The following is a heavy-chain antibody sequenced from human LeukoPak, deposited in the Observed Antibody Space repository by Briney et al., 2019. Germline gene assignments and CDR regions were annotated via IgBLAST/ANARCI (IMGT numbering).Heavy chain of an antibody. CDR1: GYTFTSYD. V-gene: IGHV1-8*01. D-gene: IGHD3-3*01. CDR3: ARGLSSVDPFYYDFWSGYYTPDY. Sequence: ASVKVSCKASGYTFTSYDINWVRQATGQGLEWMGWTNPNSGNTGYAQKFQGRVTMTRNTSISTAYTELSSLRSEDTAVYYCARGLSSVDPFYYDFWSGYYTPDYWGQGTLVTVAS. J-gene: IGHJ4*02. CDR2: TNPNSGNT.